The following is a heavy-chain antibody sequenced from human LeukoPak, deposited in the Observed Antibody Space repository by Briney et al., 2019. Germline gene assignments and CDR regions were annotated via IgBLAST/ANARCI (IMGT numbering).Heavy chain of an antibody. CDR1: GFTFSNYN. V-gene: IGHV3-48*01. J-gene: IGHJ4*02. CDR3: ASLYGEILDY. CDR2: ISSSSSTI. D-gene: IGHD4-17*01. Sequence: PGGSLRLSCAASGFTFSNYNMNWVRQAPGKGLEWVSYISSSSSTIYYADSVKGRFTISRDNAKNSLYLQMNSLRAGDTAVYYCASLYGEILDYWGQGTLVTVSS.